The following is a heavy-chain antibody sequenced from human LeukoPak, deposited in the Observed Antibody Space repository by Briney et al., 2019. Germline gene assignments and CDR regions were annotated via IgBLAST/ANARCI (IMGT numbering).Heavy chain of an antibody. CDR2: INPNSGDT. J-gene: IGHJ4*02. CDR1: GYTFTGYY. V-gene: IGHV1-2*02. Sequence: GASVKVSCKASGYTFTGYYMHWVRQAPGQGLEWMGWINPNSGDTNYAQKFQGRVTMTRDTSITTAYMELSRLRSDDTAVYYCARDGEYGTGSYYRGCFDYWGQGILVTVSS. CDR3: ARDGEYGTGSYYRGCFDY. D-gene: IGHD3-10*01.